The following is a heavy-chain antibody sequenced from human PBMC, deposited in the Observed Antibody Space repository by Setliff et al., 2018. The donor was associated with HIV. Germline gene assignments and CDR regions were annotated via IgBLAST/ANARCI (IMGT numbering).Heavy chain of an antibody. J-gene: IGHJ4*02. CDR1: GGSISNSRYY. CDR2: IYYSGST. D-gene: IGHD4-17*01. V-gene: IGHV4-39*07. CDR3: ATFFVSTATTQDY. Sequence: ASETLSLTCTVSGGSISNSRYYWSWIRQPPGKGLEWIGSIYYSGSTYYNPSLKSRVTVSLDMSKNQFSLKLNSLTAADTGVYYCATFFVSTATTQDYWGQGTLVTVSS.